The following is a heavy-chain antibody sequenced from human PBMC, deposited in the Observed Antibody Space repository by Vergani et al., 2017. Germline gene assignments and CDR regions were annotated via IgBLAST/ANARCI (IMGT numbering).Heavy chain of an antibody. Sequence: VQLVESGGGVVQPGRSLRLSCAASGFTFSSYGMHWVRQAPGKGLEWVAVISYDGSNKYYADSVKGRFTISRDNSKNTLYLQMNSLRAEDTAVYYCAKAPGATYYFDYWGQGTLVTVSS. CDR2: ISYDGSNK. CDR3: AKAPGATYYFDY. J-gene: IGHJ4*02. CDR1: GFTFSSYG. V-gene: IGHV3-30*18. D-gene: IGHD1-26*01.